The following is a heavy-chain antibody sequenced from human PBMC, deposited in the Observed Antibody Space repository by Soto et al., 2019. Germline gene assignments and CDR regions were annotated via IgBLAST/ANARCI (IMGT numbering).Heavy chain of an antibody. CDR2: ISWNSGSV. Sequence: EVQLVESGGGLVQPGRSLRLSCGASGFTFDDYAMHWVRQAPGKGLEWVSGISWNSGSVGYADSVKGRFTISSDNAKNSLHLPRNSLRAEATAVYYCAKGSVAAKGWWFYPWGKGTLVTVSA. CDR1: GFTFDDYA. V-gene: IGHV3-9*01. J-gene: IGHJ5*02. CDR3: AKGSVAAKGWWFYP. D-gene: IGHD2-15*01.